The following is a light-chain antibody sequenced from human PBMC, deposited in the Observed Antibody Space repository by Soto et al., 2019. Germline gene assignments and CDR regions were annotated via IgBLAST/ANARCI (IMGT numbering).Light chain of an antibody. CDR1: QGITSY. CDR3: QQLNTYL. CDR2: DAS. J-gene: IGKJ3*01. V-gene: IGKV1-9*01. Sequence: DIQLTQSPSFLSASVGDRVTITCRASQGITSYLAWYQQKPGKAPKLLIYDASTLQSGVPSRFSGSGSGTEFTLTINSLQHEDFGTYSCQQLNTYLFGPGTKVDIK.